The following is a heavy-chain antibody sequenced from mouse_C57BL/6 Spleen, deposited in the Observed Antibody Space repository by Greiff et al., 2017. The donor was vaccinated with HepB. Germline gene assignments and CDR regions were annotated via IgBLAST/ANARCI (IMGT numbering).Heavy chain of an antibody. V-gene: IGHV1-72*01. CDR2: IDPNSGGT. CDR3: AKAGYGSSCYYDAMDY. CDR1: GYTFTSYW. Sequence: QVQLQQPGAELVKPGASVKLSCKASGYTFTSYWMHWVKQRPGRGLEWIGRIDPNSGGTKYNEKFKSKATLTVDKPSSTAYMQLSSLTSEDSAVYYCAKAGYGSSCYYDAMDYWGQGTSVTVSS. J-gene: IGHJ4*01. D-gene: IGHD1-1*01.